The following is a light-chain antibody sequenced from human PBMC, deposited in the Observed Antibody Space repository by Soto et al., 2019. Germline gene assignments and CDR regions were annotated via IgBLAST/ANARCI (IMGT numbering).Light chain of an antibody. V-gene: IGLV2-14*01. J-gene: IGLJ1*01. Sequence: QSALTQPASESGSPGQSITLLCTGTSSDFGIYNSVSWYQQHPGKAPKLMIHDVTNRPSGVSSRFSGSRSGNTASLTISGLQAEDEADYYCSSFTSSSSYVFGPGTKVTVL. CDR2: DVT. CDR1: SSDFGIYNS. CDR3: SSFTSSSSYV.